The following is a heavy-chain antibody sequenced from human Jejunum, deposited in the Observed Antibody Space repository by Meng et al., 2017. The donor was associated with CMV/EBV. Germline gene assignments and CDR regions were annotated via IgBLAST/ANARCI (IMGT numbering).Heavy chain of an antibody. CDR1: GFPVDGNY. D-gene: IGHD3-10*02. CDR3: ARLSSDHYYAIVV. V-gene: IGHV3-53*01. Sequence: AASGFPVDGNYMTWVRQAPGEGLEWVSVVFAGGTTYYADSVKGRFTISRDTSQNTVYLHMNSLRAEDTAVYYCARLSSDHYYAIVVWGQGTTVTVSS. J-gene: IGHJ6*02. CDR2: VFAGGTT.